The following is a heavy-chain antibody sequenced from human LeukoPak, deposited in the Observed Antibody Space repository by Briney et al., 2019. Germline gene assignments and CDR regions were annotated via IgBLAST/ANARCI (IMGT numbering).Heavy chain of an antibody. CDR2: IKSKTDGGTT. D-gene: IGHD2-2*01. CDR1: GFTFSNAW. J-gene: IGHJ4*02. CDR3: TTDAIVVVPAATYYFDY. Sequence: PGGSLRLSCAASGFTFSNAWMSWVRQAPGKGLEWVGRIKSKTDGGTTDYAAPVKGRFTISRDDSKNTLYLQMNGLKTEDTAVYYCTTDAIVVVPAATYYFDYWGQGTLVTVSS. V-gene: IGHV3-15*01.